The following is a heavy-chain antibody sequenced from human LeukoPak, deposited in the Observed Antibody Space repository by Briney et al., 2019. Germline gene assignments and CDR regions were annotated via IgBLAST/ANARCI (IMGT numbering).Heavy chain of an antibody. CDR1: GFTFSDYY. CDR2: INWNGGST. V-gene: IGHV3-20*04. CDR3: ARGLAAAGTAY. D-gene: IGHD6-13*01. J-gene: IGHJ4*02. Sequence: GGSLRLSCAASGFTFSDYYMSWIRQAPGKGLEWVSGINWNGGSTGYADSVKGRFTISRDNAKNSLYLQMNSLRAEDTALYYCARGLAAAGTAYWGQGTLVTVSS.